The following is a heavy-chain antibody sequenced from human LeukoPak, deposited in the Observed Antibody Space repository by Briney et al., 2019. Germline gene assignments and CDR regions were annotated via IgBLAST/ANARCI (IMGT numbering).Heavy chain of an antibody. CDR3: ARTTVTSGPYRYFDL. V-gene: IGHV3-13*01. Sequence: GGSPRLSCAASGFTFSNYDMHWVRQATGEGLEWVSAIDTAGDTYYPGSVRGRFTISRENAENSLYLQMNSLRAGDTGVYYCARTTVTSGPYRYFDLWGRGTLVTVS. J-gene: IGHJ2*01. D-gene: IGHD4-17*01. CDR2: IDTAGDT. CDR1: GFTFSNYD.